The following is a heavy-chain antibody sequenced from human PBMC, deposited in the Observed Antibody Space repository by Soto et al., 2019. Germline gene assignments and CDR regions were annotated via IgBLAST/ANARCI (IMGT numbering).Heavy chain of an antibody. CDR2: IYYSGST. J-gene: IGHJ4*02. Sequence: SETLSLSCTVSGGSVSSGSYYWSWIRQPPGKGLEWIGYIYYSGSTNYNPSLKSRVTISVDTSKNQFSLQLSSVTAADTAVYYCARADSLTMVRGPIRDYYDYWGQGTLVTVSS. CDR3: ARADSLTMVRGPIRDYYDY. D-gene: IGHD3-10*01. CDR1: GGSVSSGSYY. V-gene: IGHV4-61*01.